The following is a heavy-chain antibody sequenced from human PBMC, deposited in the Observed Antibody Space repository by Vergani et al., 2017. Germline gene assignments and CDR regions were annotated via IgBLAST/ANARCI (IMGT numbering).Heavy chain of an antibody. CDR3: ARGHYVILTGYRY. CDR2: INPSGGHT. CDR1: GYTFSNYY. V-gene: IGHV1-46*03. Sequence: QVQVVQSGAEVKQSGASVKVSCKTSGYTFSNYYMHWVRQAPGQGLEWMGIINPSGGHTNYAQKFQGRVTMTRDTSTSTVYMELSSLRSEDTAIYYCARGHYVILTGYRYWGQGTLVTVSA. J-gene: IGHJ4*02. D-gene: IGHD3-9*01.